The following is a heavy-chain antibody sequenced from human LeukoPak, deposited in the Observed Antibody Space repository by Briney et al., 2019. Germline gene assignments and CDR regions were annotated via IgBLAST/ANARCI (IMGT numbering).Heavy chain of an antibody. J-gene: IGHJ4*02. CDR3: ARQTGDKGIDY. CDR1: GYSFSNYW. V-gene: IGHV5-51*01. Sequence: GESLKISCKGSGYSFSNYWIGWVRQMPGKGLEWMGIINPGDSDTRYSPSFQGQVTISADKSINTAYLQWSSLRASDTAIYYCARQTGDKGIDYWGQGTLVAVSS. CDR2: INPGDSDT. D-gene: IGHD7-27*01.